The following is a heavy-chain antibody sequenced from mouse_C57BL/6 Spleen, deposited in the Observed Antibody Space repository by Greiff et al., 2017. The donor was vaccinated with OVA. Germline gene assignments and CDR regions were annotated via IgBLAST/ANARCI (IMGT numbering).Heavy chain of an antibody. CDR2: IWSDGST. J-gene: IGHJ1*03. CDR3: ARNYGSSYEGYWYFDV. CDR1: GFSLTSYG. D-gene: IGHD1-1*01. V-gene: IGHV2-6*02. Sequence: VKVVESGPGLVAPSQSLSITCTVSGFSLTSYGVHWVRQPPGKGLEWLVVIWSDGSTTYNSALKSRLSISKDNSKSQVFLKMNSLQTDDTAMYYCARNYGSSYEGYWYFDVWGTGTTVTVSS.